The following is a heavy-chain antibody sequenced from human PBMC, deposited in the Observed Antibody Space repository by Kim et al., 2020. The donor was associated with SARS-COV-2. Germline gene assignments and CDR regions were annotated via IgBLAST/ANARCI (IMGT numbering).Heavy chain of an antibody. D-gene: IGHD6-13*01. Sequence: SETLSLTCAVYDGSVSGYYWDWIRQPPGKGLEWIGGIHHSGSTNYNSSLKSRVTMSVDPSKNQFSLKLTSVTAADTAVYYCAQNCYSSSRGAYYDMDVWG. CDR3: AQNCYSSSRGAYYDMDV. J-gene: IGHJ6*03. CDR1: DGSVSGYY. CDR2: IHHSGST. V-gene: IGHV4-34*10.